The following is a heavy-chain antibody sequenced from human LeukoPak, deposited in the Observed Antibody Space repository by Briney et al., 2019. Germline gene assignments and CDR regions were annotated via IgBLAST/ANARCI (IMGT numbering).Heavy chain of an antibody. Sequence: PSETLSLTCAVYGVSFSGYYWSWIRQPPGKGLEWIGEINHSGSTNYNPSLKSRVTISVDTSKNQFSLKLSSVTAADTAVYYCARGRYNSSYPAAPYYYYGMDVWGQGTTVTVSS. V-gene: IGHV4-34*01. D-gene: IGHD6-13*01. J-gene: IGHJ6*02. CDR1: GVSFSGYY. CDR2: INHSGST. CDR3: ARGRYNSSYPAAPYYYYGMDV.